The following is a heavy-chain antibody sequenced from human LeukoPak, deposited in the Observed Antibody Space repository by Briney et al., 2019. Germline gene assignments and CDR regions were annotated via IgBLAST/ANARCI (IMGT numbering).Heavy chain of an antibody. CDR1: GGSISSSSYY. CDR2: IYYSGST. V-gene: IGHV4-39*01. D-gene: IGHD4-23*01. CDR3: ARHRGGNSRWYFDY. J-gene: IGHJ4*02. Sequence: SETLSLTCTVSGGSISSSSYYWGWIRQPPGKGPEWIGSIYYSGSTYYNPSLKSRVTMSVDTSKNQFSLKLSSVTAADTAVYYCARHRGGNSRWYFDYWGQGTLVTVSS.